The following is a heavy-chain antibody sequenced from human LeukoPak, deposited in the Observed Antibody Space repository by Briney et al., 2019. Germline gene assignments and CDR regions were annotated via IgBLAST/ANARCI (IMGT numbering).Heavy chain of an antibody. CDR1: GFTFSSYA. CDR2: FSGSGGST. D-gene: IGHD1-26*01. CDR3: AKDVGKWESLHFFDY. V-gene: IGHV3-23*01. J-gene: IGHJ4*02. Sequence: RSLRLSCAASGFTFSSYAMSWVRQAPGKGLEWVSAFSGSGGSTYYADSVRGRFTISRDDSRNTLYLQMNSLRGDDTAVYYCAKDVGKWESLHFFDYWGQGTLVIVSS.